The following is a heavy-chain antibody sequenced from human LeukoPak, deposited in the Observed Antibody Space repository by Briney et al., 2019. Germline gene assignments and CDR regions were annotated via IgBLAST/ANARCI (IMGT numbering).Heavy chain of an antibody. CDR2: IYHSGST. V-gene: IGHV4-38-2*02. CDR1: GYSISSGYY. D-gene: IGHD3-22*01. J-gene: IGHJ4*02. Sequence: SETLSLTCSVSGYSISSGYYWGWIRQPPGKGLEWIGSIYHSGSTNYNPSLKSRVTISVDTSKNQFSLKLSSVTAADTAVYYCARHTYYYDSSGYSYFDYWGQGTLVTVSS. CDR3: ARHTYYYDSSGYSYFDY.